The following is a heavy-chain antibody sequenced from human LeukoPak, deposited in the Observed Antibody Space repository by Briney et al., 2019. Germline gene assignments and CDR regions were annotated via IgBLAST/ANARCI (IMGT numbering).Heavy chain of an antibody. CDR3: VREGGGDRGRAFDM. CDR2: INPNGGST. D-gene: IGHD2-21*02. J-gene: IGHJ3*02. V-gene: IGHV1-46*01. Sequence: ASVKASCKASGYSFTSYFIHWVRQAPGQGLEWMGIINPNGGSTGYAQKFQGRVSMSRDTSTSTVYMELSSLRSEDTAVYYCVREGGGDRGRAFDMWGQGTMVTVSS. CDR1: GYSFTSYF.